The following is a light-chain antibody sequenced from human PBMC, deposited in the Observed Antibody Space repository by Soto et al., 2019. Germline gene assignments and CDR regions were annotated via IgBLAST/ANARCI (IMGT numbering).Light chain of an antibody. V-gene: IGKV3-20*01. CDR1: QSLYNSY. CDR2: SAS. Sequence: EIVLTQSPGTLSLSPGERATLSCRASQSLYNSYLAWYQQKPGQAPRLLIYSASSRATGIPDRFSGSGSGTDFTLAISRLEPGDFAVYYCQQYGSSLVTFGQGTKLEIK. CDR3: QQYGSSLVT. J-gene: IGKJ2*01.